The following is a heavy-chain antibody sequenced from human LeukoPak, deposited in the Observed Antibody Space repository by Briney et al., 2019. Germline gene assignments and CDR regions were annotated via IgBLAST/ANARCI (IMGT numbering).Heavy chain of an antibody. Sequence: GGSLRLSCAASGFTFSSYAMSWVRQAPGKGLEWVSAISGSGGSTYYADSVKGRFTISRDNSKNTLYLQMNSLRAVDTAVYYCAKDRSGELPEMGDYWGQGTLVTVSS. J-gene: IGHJ4*02. V-gene: IGHV3-23*01. CDR3: AKDRSGELPEMGDY. CDR2: ISGSGGST. CDR1: GFTFSSYA. D-gene: IGHD1-26*01.